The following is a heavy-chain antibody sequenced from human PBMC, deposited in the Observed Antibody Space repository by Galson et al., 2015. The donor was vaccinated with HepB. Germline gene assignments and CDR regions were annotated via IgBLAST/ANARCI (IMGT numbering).Heavy chain of an antibody. CDR2: ISSSSGTI. Sequence: SLRLSCAASGFTFGSYSMNWVRQAPGKGLEWVSYISSSSGTILYADSVKGRFTISRDNAKNSLYLQMNSLRAEDTAVYYCARVAGQYSYSHFDYWGQGTLVTVSS. CDR3: ARVAGQYSYSHFDY. D-gene: IGHD2-15*01. J-gene: IGHJ4*02. V-gene: IGHV3-48*01. CDR1: GFTFGSYS.